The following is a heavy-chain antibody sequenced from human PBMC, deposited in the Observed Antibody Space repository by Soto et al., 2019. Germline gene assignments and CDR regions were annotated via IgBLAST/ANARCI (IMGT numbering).Heavy chain of an antibody. D-gene: IGHD6-13*01. V-gene: IGHV1-69*12. J-gene: IGHJ3*02. Sequence: QVHLVQSGAGVKKPGSSVKVSCKAPGGTFSNHAINWVRQAPGQGLEWMGRIIPIFSTTNYAQKFQGRVTMTADESTITAYLELSSLKQDDTAVYYCAREVAADGTFREDVFDIWGQGTLVTVSS. CDR3: AREVAADGTFREDVFDI. CDR2: IIPIFSTT. CDR1: GGTFSNHA.